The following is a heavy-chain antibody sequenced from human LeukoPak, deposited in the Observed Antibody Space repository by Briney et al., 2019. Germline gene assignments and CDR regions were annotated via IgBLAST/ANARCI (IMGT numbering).Heavy chain of an antibody. Sequence: KPSETLSLTCTVSGGSISSYYWIWIQQPPGKGLEWIGYIYYSGSTNYNPSLKSRVTISVDTSKNQFSLKLSSVTAADTAVYYCARGRGGYDIGYWGQGTLVTVSS. CDR2: IYYSGST. CDR3: ARGRGGYDIGY. D-gene: IGHD5-12*01. V-gene: IGHV4-59*01. CDR1: GGSISSYY. J-gene: IGHJ4*02.